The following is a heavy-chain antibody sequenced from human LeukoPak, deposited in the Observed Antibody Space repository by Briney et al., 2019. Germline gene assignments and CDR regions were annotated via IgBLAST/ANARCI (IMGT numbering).Heavy chain of an antibody. CDR2: VNHLGRT. CDR1: GGSFSVYY. CDR3: ARGSASGIYPIDY. Sequence: PSETLSLTCAVPGGSFSVYYWRWIRQPPAKVLEWIGEVNHLGRTNYNPSLKSRVTMSLETSKKEVSLKLSSVTDADMAVYCCARGSASGIYPIDYWGQGTLVTVSS. V-gene: IGHV4-34*01. J-gene: IGHJ4*02. D-gene: IGHD6-19*01.